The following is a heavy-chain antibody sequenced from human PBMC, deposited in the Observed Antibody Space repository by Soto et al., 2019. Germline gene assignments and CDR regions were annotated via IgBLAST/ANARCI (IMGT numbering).Heavy chain of an antibody. CDR1: GFTFDDYA. J-gene: IGHJ4*02. D-gene: IGHD5-12*01. CDR2: ISWNSGSI. V-gene: IGHV3-9*01. Sequence: GGSLRLSCAASGFTFDDYAMHWVRQAPGKGLEWVSGISWNSGSIGYADSVKGRFTISRDNAKNSLYLQMNSLRAEDTALYYCAKDIHSGYDSGFDYWGQGTLVTVSS. CDR3: AKDIHSGYDSGFDY.